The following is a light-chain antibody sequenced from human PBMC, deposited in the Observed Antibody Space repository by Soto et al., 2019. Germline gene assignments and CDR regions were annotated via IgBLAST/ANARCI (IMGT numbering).Light chain of an antibody. Sequence: QSVLTQPASVSGSPGQSITISCTGTSSDVGSYNLVSWYQQHPGKAPNLMIYEGSKRPSGVSNRFSGSKSGNTASLTISGLQAEDEADYYCCSYAGSSTLVVFGGGTKLTVL. J-gene: IGLJ2*01. CDR2: EGS. CDR3: CSYAGSSTLVV. V-gene: IGLV2-23*01. CDR1: SSDVGSYNL.